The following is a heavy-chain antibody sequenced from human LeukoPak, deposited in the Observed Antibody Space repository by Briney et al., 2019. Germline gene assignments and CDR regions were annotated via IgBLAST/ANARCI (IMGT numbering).Heavy chain of an antibody. CDR2: ISASGTSI. J-gene: IGHJ4*02. V-gene: IGHV3-11*04. CDR3: VRDQGGAVSY. Sequence: GGSLRLSCAGSGFTFSDYFLTWIRQAPGKGLEWVSGISASGTSIYYADSVKGRFTISRDNARNSLFLQMNSLRAEDTAVYYCVRDQGGAVSYWGQGTLVTVSS. CDR1: GFTFSDYF. D-gene: IGHD3-16*01.